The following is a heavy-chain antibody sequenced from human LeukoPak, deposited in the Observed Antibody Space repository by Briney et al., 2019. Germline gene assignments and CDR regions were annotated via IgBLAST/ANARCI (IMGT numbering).Heavy chain of an antibody. V-gene: IGHV4-39*01. CDR2: IYYSGST. Sequence: PSETLSLTCTVAGGSISNFYWGWIRQPPGKGLEWIGSIYYSGSTYYNPSLKSRVTISVDTSKNQFSLKLSSVTAADTAVYYCAMGYSSSWYYWGQGTLVTVSS. D-gene: IGHD6-13*01. CDR3: AMGYSSSWYY. J-gene: IGHJ4*02. CDR1: GGSISNFY.